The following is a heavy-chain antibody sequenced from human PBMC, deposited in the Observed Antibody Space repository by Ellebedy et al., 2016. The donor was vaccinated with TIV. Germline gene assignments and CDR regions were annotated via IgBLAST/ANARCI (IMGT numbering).Heavy chain of an antibody. D-gene: IGHD2-15*01. CDR1: GGIFSSHG. Sequence: ASVKVSCKTSGGIFSSHGIRWVRQAPGQGLEWMGGIIPLFATAKYAQKFQGRVTISADESTSTAYMELGSLRSEDTAIYYCARVGFYGSRWQYYFDYWGQGTLVTVSS. CDR2: IIPLFATA. J-gene: IGHJ4*02. V-gene: IGHV1-69*13. CDR3: ARVGFYGSRWQYYFDY.